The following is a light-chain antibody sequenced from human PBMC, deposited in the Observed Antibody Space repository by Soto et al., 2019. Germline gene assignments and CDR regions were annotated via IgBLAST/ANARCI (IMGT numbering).Light chain of an antibody. CDR2: GAS. CDR3: QQYGSTPFT. V-gene: IGKV3-20*01. CDR1: QSVSSSY. Sequence: DIVLTQSPGTLSLSPGERATLSCRARQSVSSSYLAWYQQKPGQAPRLLIYGASSRATGITDRFSGSGSGTDFTLTIIRLDPEDCAVYYCQQYGSTPFTFGPGPKVDIK. J-gene: IGKJ3*01.